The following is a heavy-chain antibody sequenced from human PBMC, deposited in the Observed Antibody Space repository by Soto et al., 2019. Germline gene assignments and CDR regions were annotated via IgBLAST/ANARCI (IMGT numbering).Heavy chain of an antibody. CDR3: ARDKECAGYSYGDCAFDI. Sequence: GGSLRLSCAASGFTFSSYSMNWVRQAPGKGLEWVSYISSSSSTIYYADSVKGRFTISRDNAKNSLYLQMNSLRDEDTAVYYCARDKECAGYSYGDCAFDIWGQGTMVTVSS. V-gene: IGHV3-48*02. CDR2: ISSSSSTI. D-gene: IGHD5-18*01. CDR1: GFTFSSYS. J-gene: IGHJ3*02.